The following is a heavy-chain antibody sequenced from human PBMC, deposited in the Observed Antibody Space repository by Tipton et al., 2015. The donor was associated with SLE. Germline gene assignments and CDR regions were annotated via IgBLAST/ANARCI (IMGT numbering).Heavy chain of an antibody. D-gene: IGHD3-3*01. Sequence: TLSLTCTVSGGSISSSDYFWGWVRQPPGKGLEWIGSIYYRGSTYYNPSLKSRVTISVDTSKNQISVKLNSVTAADTAVYYCARELTIFGVASHFDSWGQGRLVTVSS. J-gene: IGHJ4*02. V-gene: IGHV4-39*02. CDR2: IYYRGST. CDR3: ARELTIFGVASHFDS. CDR1: GGSISSSDYF.